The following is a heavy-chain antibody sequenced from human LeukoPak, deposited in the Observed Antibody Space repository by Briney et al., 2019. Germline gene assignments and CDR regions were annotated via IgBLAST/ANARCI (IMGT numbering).Heavy chain of an antibody. J-gene: IGHJ4*02. CDR1: GYTFSTYD. CDR3: ARAVRNQLLLEE. D-gene: IGHD2-2*01. CDR2: VNPNSGNT. V-gene: IGHV1-8*01. Sequence: GASVKVSCKASGYTFSTYDFAWVRQAPGQGLEWMGWVNPNSGNTGYARKFRGAVTISSDASVTSAYMEVSSLTSEDTAVYFCARAVRNQLLLEEWGRGTLITVSS.